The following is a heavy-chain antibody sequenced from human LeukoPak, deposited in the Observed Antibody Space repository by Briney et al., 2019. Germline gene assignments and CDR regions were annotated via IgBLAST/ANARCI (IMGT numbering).Heavy chain of an antibody. CDR3: ARGRPHGNDY. V-gene: IGHV3-53*01. CDR2: IYSGGTT. Sequence: PGGSLRLSCAASGFTVTGNYMSWVRQAPGMGLEWVSVIYSGGTTYYADSVKGRFTISKDNSKNTLYLQMNSLRVEDTAVYYCARGRPHGNDYWGQGTLVTVSS. D-gene: IGHD4-23*01. J-gene: IGHJ4*02. CDR1: GFTVTGNY.